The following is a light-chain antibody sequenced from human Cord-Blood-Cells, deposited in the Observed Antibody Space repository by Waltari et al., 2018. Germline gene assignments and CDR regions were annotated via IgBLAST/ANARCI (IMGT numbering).Light chain of an antibody. CDR3: MQALQTPRT. CDR2: LGS. Sequence: DIVMTQSPLSLPVTPGEPASISCRSSQSLLHSNGYNYLDWYLQKPGQSPQLLIYLGSNPAFGVPDRFSGSGSGTDFTLKISRVEAEDVGVYYCMQALQTPRTFGQGTKVEIK. V-gene: IGKV2-28*01. CDR1: QSLLHSNGYNY. J-gene: IGKJ1*01.